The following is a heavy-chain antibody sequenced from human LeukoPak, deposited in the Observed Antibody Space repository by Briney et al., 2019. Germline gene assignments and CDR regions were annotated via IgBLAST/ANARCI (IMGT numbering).Heavy chain of an antibody. CDR2: IYYSGST. D-gene: IGHD4-17*01. CDR3: ASSYGDYVSD. J-gene: IGHJ4*02. CDR1: GGSFSGYY. V-gene: IGHV4-34*01. Sequence: PETLSLTCAVYGGSFSGYYWSWIRQPPGKGLEWIGSIYYSGSTYYNPSLKSRVTISVDTSKNQFSLKLSSVTAADTAVYYCASSYGDYVSDWGQGTLVTVSS.